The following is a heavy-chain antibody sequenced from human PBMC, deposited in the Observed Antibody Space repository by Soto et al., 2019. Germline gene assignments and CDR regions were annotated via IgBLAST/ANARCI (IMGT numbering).Heavy chain of an antibody. Sequence: QVQLQESGPGLVKPSQTLSLTCTVSGGSISSGGYYWSWIRQHPGKGLEWIGYIYYSGSTYYNPSLKRRVTLSVDPSKNQFSRKLSSVTAADTAVYYCAREGMYLKFGYYYYGMDVWGQGTTVTVSS. CDR3: AREGMYLKFGYYYYGMDV. CDR1: GGSISSGGYY. V-gene: IGHV4-31*03. J-gene: IGHJ6*02. CDR2: IYYSGST. D-gene: IGHD2-8*01.